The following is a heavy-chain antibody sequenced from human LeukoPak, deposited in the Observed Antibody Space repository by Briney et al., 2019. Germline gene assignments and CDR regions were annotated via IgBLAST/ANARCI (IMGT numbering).Heavy chain of an antibody. D-gene: IGHD3-22*01. Sequence: GGSLRLSCAASGFTFSSYWMHWVRQAPGKGLLWVLRINSDGSSTSYADSVKGRFTISRDNAKNTLYLQMNSLRAEDTAVYYCARDGTYYYDSSGYPDYWGQGTLVTVSS. CDR3: ARDGTYYYDSSGYPDY. J-gene: IGHJ4*02. V-gene: IGHV3-74*01. CDR1: GFTFSSYW. CDR2: INSDGSST.